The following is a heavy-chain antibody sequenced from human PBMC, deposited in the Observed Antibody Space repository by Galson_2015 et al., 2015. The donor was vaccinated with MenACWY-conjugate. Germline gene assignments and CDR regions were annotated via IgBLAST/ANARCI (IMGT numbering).Heavy chain of an antibody. CDR3: ARDRDSATVLIIPAAFDS. J-gene: IGHJ4*02. Sequence: LEWMGMINPSGTSTTHAQKFQDRVTTTRDTSTSTVYMELRSLSSDDTAVYYCARDRDSATVLIIPAAFDSWGQGTLVTVSS. D-gene: IGHD2-2*01. V-gene: IGHV1-46*01. CDR2: INPSGTST.